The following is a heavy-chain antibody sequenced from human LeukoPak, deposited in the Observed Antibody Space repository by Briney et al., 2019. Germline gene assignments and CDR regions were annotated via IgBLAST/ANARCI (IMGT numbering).Heavy chain of an antibody. CDR1: GYTFTGYY. CDR3: ARMVYCSSTNCYSGPKYFDY. Sequence: GASVKVSCKASGYTFTGYYMHWVRQAPGQGLEWMGWINPNSGGTNYAQKFQGRVTMTRDTSISTAYMELSRLRSDDTAVYYCARMVYCSSTNCYSGPKYFDYWGQGTLVTVSS. D-gene: IGHD2-2*01. CDR2: INPNSGGT. V-gene: IGHV1-2*02. J-gene: IGHJ4*02.